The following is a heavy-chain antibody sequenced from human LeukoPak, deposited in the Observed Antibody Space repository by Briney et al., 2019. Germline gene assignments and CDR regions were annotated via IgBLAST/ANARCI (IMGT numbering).Heavy chain of an antibody. CDR2: INPNSGVT. Sequence: ASLKVSCKASGYTFIDYFIHWMRQTPGQGLEWLGWINPNSGVTRYAQKFQDRVTMTRDTAAYMELSSLTSDDTAVYYCARAVSGTLGGAFDTWGQGTAATVSS. D-gene: IGHD1-7*01. J-gene: IGHJ3*02. V-gene: IGHV1-2*02. CDR1: GYTFIDYF. CDR3: ARAVSGTLGGAFDT.